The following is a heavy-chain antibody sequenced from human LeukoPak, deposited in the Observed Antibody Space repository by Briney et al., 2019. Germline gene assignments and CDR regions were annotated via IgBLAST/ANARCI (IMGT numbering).Heavy chain of an antibody. J-gene: IGHJ4*02. Sequence: GGSLRLSCTASGFSFSGHWMHWARQLPGKGLVRVSRISPTGSTTSYADSVKGRFTVSRDNAKNTLYLQVNNLRAVDTAVYYCARGPNSNWSGLDFWGQGTLLTVSS. V-gene: IGHV3-74*01. CDR1: GFSFSGHW. D-gene: IGHD6-6*01. CDR2: ISPTGSTT. CDR3: ARGPNSNWSGLDF.